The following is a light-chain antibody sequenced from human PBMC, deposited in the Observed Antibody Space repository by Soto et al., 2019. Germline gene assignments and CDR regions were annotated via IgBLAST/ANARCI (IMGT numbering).Light chain of an antibody. CDR3: QQYGSSSLMYT. Sequence: EIVLTQSPGTLSLSPGERATLSCRASQSVSSSYLAWYQQKPGRAPRLLIYGASTRATGIPDRFSGSGSGTDFTLTISRLEPEDFAVYYCQQYGSSSLMYTFGQGTKVDIK. J-gene: IGKJ2*01. CDR2: GAS. CDR1: QSVSSSY. V-gene: IGKV3-20*01.